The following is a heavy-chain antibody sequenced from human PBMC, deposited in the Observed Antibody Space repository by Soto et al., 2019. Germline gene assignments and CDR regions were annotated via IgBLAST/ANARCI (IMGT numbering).Heavy chain of an antibody. CDR3: ARVQLEQRNIDY. J-gene: IGHJ4*02. Sequence: SETLSLTCAVYGGSFSGYYWRWIRQPPGQGLEWIGEINHSGSTNYNPSLKSRVTISVDTSKNQFSLKLSSVTAADPAVYYCARVQLEQRNIDYWGQGTLVTVSS. CDR2: INHSGST. D-gene: IGHD1-1*01. V-gene: IGHV4-34*01. CDR1: GGSFSGYY.